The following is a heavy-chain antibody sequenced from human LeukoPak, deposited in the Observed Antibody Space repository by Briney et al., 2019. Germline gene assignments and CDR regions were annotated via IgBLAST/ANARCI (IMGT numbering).Heavy chain of an antibody. CDR2: IYYSGST. CDR3: ARVTYGETNDY. J-gene: IGHJ4*02. D-gene: IGHD4-17*01. Sequence: SETLSLTCTVSGGSISSSSYYWGWIRQPQGKGLEWIGSIYYSGSTYYNPSLKSRVTISVDTSKNQFSLKLSSVTAADTAVYYCARVTYGETNDYWGQGTLVTVSS. V-gene: IGHV4-39*07. CDR1: GGSISSSSYY.